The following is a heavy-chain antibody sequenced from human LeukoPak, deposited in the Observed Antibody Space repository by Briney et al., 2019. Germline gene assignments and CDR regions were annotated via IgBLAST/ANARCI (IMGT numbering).Heavy chain of an antibody. Sequence: PGGSLRLSCAASGFTFSNYYMSWIRPAPGKGLEWVSYISSSGSTIYYADSVKGRFTISRDNAKNSLYLQMNSLRAEDTAVYYCARDGRTLGGSYYYYGMDVWGQGPTVTVSS. V-gene: IGHV3-11*01. CDR1: GFTFSNYY. J-gene: IGHJ6*02. CDR3: ARDGRTLGGSYYYYGMDV. CDR2: ISSSGSTI. D-gene: IGHD2-15*01.